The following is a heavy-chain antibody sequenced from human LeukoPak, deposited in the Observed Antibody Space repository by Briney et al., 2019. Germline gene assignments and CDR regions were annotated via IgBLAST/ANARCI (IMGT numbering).Heavy chain of an antibody. CDR1: GFTFTSYW. V-gene: IGHV3-7*01. CDR2: INQDGGGR. Sequence: PGGSLRLSCAASGFTFTSYWMTWVRQAPGKGLEWVANINQDGGGRYYVDSVKGRFTISRDNSKNTLYLQMNSLRAEDTAVYYCAKDKGDYDLGFDYWGQGTLVTVSS. CDR3: AKDKGDYDLGFDY. D-gene: IGHD3-22*01. J-gene: IGHJ4*02.